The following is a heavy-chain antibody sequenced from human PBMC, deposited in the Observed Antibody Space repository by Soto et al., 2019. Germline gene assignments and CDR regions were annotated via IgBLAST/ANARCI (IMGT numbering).Heavy chain of an antibody. J-gene: IGHJ4*02. CDR1: GGSISSSSYY. Sequence: QLQLQESGPGLVKPSETLSLTCTVSGGSISSSSYYWGWIRQPPGKGLEWIGSIYYSGSTYYNPSLKSRVTISVDTSKHQFSLTLSSVTAAVTAVYYCARHTPAISISDHWGQGTLVTVSS. CDR2: IYYSGST. CDR3: ARHTPAISISDH. D-gene: IGHD2-15*01. V-gene: IGHV4-39*01.